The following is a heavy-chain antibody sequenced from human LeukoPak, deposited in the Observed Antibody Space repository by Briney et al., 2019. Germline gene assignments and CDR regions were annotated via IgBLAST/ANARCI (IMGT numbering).Heavy chain of an antibody. V-gene: IGHV1-2*04. CDR1: GYTFTGYY. Sequence: ASVKVSCKASGYTFTGYYMRWVRQAPGQGLEWMGWINPNSGGTNYAQKFQGWVTMTRDTSISTAYMELSRLRSDDTAVYYCARESYCSGGSCYSGWFDPWGQGTLVTVSS. J-gene: IGHJ5*02. CDR3: ARESYCSGGSCYSGWFDP. D-gene: IGHD2-15*01. CDR2: INPNSGGT.